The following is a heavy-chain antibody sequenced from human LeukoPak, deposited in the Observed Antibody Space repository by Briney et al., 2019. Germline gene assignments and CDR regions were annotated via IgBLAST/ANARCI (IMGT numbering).Heavy chain of an antibody. J-gene: IGHJ3*02. CDR3: ARFSDFWSGYYRHDAFDI. CDR1: GGSISSWF. V-gene: IGHV4-59*01. Sequence: SSETLSLTCNVSGGSISSWFWSWIRQPPGKGLEWIGYIYHSGTTKYNPSLKSRVTISIDTSKNQFSLRLSSVTAADTAVYYCARFSDFWSGYYRHDAFDIWGQGTTVTVSS. CDR2: IYHSGTT. D-gene: IGHD3-3*01.